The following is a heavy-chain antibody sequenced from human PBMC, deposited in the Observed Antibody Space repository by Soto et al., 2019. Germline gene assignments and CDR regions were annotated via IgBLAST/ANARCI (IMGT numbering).Heavy chain of an antibody. CDR2: IIPILGIA. J-gene: IGHJ3*02. CDR1: GGTFSSYT. V-gene: IGHV1-69*04. Sequence: SVKVSCKASGGTFSSYTISWVRQAPGQGLEWMGRIIPILGIANYAQKFQGRVTITADKSTSTAYMELSSLRSEDTAVYYCAREYYYGSGSHDAFDIWGQGTMVTVSS. CDR3: AREYYYGSGSHDAFDI. D-gene: IGHD3-10*01.